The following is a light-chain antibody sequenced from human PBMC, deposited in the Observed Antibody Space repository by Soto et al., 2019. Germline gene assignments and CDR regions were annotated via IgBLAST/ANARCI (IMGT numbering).Light chain of an antibody. V-gene: IGKV4-1*01. CDR1: QRVLYSSNNKHY. CDR3: QQYYSTPWT. J-gene: IGKJ1*01. CDR2: WAS. Sequence: DIVMTPSPDSLAVSLGERATINCKSSQRVLYSSNNKHYLAWYQQKPGQPPKLLIYWASTRESGVPDRFSGSGSGTDFTLTISSLQAEDVAVYYCQQYYSTPWTFGQGTKVEIK.